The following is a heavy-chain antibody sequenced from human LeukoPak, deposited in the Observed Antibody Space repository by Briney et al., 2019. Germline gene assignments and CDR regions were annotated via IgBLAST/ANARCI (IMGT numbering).Heavy chain of an antibody. Sequence: GGSLRLSCAASGFTVSSNYMSWVRQAPGKGLEWVSVIYSGGSTYYADSVKGRFTISRDNSKNTLYLQMNSLRAEDTAVYYCARDSAPVNYYDSSGYIIDYWGQGTLVTVSS. J-gene: IGHJ4*02. D-gene: IGHD3-22*01. CDR2: IYSGGST. CDR3: ARDSAPVNYYDSSGYIIDY. CDR1: GFTVSSNY. V-gene: IGHV3-66*01.